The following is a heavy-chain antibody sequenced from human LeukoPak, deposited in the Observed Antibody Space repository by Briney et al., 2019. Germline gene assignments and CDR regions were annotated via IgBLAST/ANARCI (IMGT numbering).Heavy chain of an antibody. J-gene: IGHJ5*02. CDR3: ARNYFTGYPNWFDP. Sequence: ASVKVSCKASGGTLSRFAISWVRQAPGQGLEWMGGIIPIFGTANYAQKFQGRVTITTDESTSTAYMELSSLRSEDTAVYYCARNYFTGYPNWFDPWGQGTLVTVSS. CDR1: GGTLSRFA. D-gene: IGHD3-9*01. CDR2: IIPIFGTA. V-gene: IGHV1-69*05.